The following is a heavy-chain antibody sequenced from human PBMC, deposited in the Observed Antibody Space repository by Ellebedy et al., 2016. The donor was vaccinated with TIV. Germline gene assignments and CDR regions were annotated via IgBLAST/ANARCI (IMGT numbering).Heavy chain of an antibody. CDR3: AHASPPYDYAWGSFRPPDY. CDR2: IFWNDDK. Sequence: SGPTLVKPTQTLTLTCTFSGFSLSTSGLGVGWIRQPPGKALEWLALIFWNDDKRYSPSLKSRLTITKDTSKNQVVLTMTDMDPVDTATYYCAHASPPYDYAWGSFRPPDYWGQGTLVTVSS. CDR1: GFSLSTSGLG. V-gene: IGHV2-5*01. J-gene: IGHJ4*02. D-gene: IGHD3-16*01.